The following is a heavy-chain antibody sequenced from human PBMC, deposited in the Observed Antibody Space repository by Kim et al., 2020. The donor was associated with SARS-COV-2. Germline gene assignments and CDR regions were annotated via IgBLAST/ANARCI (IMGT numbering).Heavy chain of an antibody. D-gene: IGHD6-13*01. V-gene: IGHV5-51*01. CDR3: ARRIAAAGTGIDY. J-gene: IGHJ4*02. Sequence: YSPSFQGQVTISADKSISTAYLQWSSLKASDTGMYYCARRIAAAGTGIDYWGQGTLVTVSS.